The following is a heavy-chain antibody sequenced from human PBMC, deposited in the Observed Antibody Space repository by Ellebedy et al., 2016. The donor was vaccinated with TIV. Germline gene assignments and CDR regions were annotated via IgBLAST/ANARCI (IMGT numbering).Heavy chain of an antibody. CDR2: INPNSGAT. J-gene: IGHJ4*02. Sequence: AASVKVSCKVSGYIITDNYIHWVRQAPGQGLEWMGWINPNSGATKYTQKFQGRVTLTRDTSISTAYMELSGLTSDDTAVYYCARDELDNRGYHYDYWGQGTLVTVSS. CDR3: ARDELDNRGYHYDY. D-gene: IGHD3-22*01. CDR1: GYIITDNY. V-gene: IGHV1-2*02.